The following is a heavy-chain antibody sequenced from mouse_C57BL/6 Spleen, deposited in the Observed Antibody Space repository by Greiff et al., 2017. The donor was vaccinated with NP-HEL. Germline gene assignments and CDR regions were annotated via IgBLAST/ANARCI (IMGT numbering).Heavy chain of an antibody. J-gene: IGHJ2*01. CDR2: IDPSDSYT. Sequence: VKLQQPGAELVKPGASVKLSCKASGYTFTSYWMQWVKQRPGQGLEWIGEIDPSDSYTNYNQKFKGKATLTVDTSSSTAYMQLSSLTSEDSAVYYCARWAYGNYFDYWGQGTTLTVSS. CDR1: GYTFTSYW. CDR3: ARWAYGNYFDY. V-gene: IGHV1-50*01. D-gene: IGHD2-1*01.